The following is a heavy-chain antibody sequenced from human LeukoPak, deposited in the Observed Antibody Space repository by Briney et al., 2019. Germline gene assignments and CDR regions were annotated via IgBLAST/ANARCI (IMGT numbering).Heavy chain of an antibody. CDR2: INHSGST. V-gene: IGHV4-34*01. CDR1: GGSFSGYY. D-gene: IGHD5-18*01. J-gene: IGHJ4*02. CDR3: ARSTAMVNFDY. Sequence: PSETLSLTCAVYGGSFSGYYWSWIRQPPGKGLEWIGEINHSGSTNYNPSLKSRVTISVDTSKNQFSLKLSSVTAADTAVYYCARSTAMVNFDYWGQGTLVTVSS.